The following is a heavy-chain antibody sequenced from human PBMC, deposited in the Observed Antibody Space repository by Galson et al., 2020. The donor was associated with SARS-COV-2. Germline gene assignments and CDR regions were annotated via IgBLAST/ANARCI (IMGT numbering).Heavy chain of an antibody. J-gene: IGHJ1*01. D-gene: IGHD6-13*01. CDR3: AGGQLAAAGKQYFQH. Sequence: GESLKISCAASGFTFSSYAMHWVRQAPGKGLEWVAVISYDGSNKYYADSVKGRFTISRDNSKNTLYLQMNSLRAEDTAVYYCAGGQLAAAGKQYFQHWGQGTLVTVSS. CDR1: GFTFSSYA. CDR2: ISYDGSNK. V-gene: IGHV3-30*01.